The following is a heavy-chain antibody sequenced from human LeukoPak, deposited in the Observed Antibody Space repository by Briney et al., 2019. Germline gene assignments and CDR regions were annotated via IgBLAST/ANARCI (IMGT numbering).Heavy chain of an antibody. D-gene: IGHD3-10*01. CDR1: GGSISSYY. CDR3: ARDRGYYGSGSPYFDY. CDR2: IYYSGST. J-gene: IGHJ4*02. V-gene: IGHV4-59*12. Sequence: PSETLSLTCTVSGGSISSYYWSWIRQPPGKGLEWIGYIYYSGSTNYNPSLKSRVTISVDTSKNQFSLKLSSVTAADTAVYYCARDRGYYGSGSPYFDYWGQGTLVTVSS.